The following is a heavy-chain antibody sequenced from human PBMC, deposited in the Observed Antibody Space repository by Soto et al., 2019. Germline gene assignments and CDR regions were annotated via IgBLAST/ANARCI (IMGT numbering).Heavy chain of an antibody. J-gene: IGHJ2*01. V-gene: IGHV4-39*01. D-gene: IGHD3-3*01. Sequence: QLQLQESGPGLVKPSETLSLTCTVSGGSVSSSSYYWGWIRQPPGKGLEWIATIFYTGSPHYNPSLESLATITVDTSNNQFPLRLSSVTTADSDIYSCATHLGFFETSVTSIRDWYFDLWGGGTLVTVSS. CDR1: GGSVSSSSYY. CDR2: IFYTGSP. CDR3: ATHLGFFETSVTSIRDWYFDL.